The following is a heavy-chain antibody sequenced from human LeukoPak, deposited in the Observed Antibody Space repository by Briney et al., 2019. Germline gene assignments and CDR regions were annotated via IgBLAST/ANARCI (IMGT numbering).Heavy chain of an antibody. D-gene: IGHD3-16*01. CDR1: GGTFSSYA. Sequence: SVKVSCKASGGTFSSYAISWVRQAPGQGLEWMGGIIPIFGTANYAQKFQGRVTITADESTSTAYMELSSLRSEDTAVYYCAKRTIRPSYDYAYYYYYGMDVWAKGPRSPSP. J-gene: IGHJ6*02. V-gene: IGHV1-69*13. CDR3: AKRTIRPSYDYAYYYYYGMDV. CDR2: IIPIFGTA.